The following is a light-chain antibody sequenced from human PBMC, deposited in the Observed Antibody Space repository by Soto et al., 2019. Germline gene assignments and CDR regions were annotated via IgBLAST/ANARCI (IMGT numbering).Light chain of an antibody. CDR3: QQRSNWPPT. J-gene: IGKJ4*01. V-gene: IGKV3-11*01. Sequence: EIVLTQSPATLSLSPGKRATLSCRASQSVSSYLAWYQQKPGQAPRLLIYDASNRATGIPARFSGSGSGTDFTLTISSLAPEDLAVYYCQQRSNWPPTFGGGTKVEIK. CDR2: DAS. CDR1: QSVSSY.